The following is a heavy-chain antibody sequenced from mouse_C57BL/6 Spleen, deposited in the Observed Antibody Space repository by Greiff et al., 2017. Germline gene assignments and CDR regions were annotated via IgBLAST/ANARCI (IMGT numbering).Heavy chain of an antibody. CDR3: ARGGYYGNYVGY. V-gene: IGHV5-4*03. Sequence: EVKLVESGGGLVKPGGSLKLSCAASGFTFSSYAMSWVRQTPEKRLEWVATISDGGSYTYYPDNVKGRFTISRDNAKNNLYLQMSHLKSEDTAMYYCARGGYYGNYVGYWGQGTTLTVSS. J-gene: IGHJ2*01. D-gene: IGHD2-1*01. CDR2: ISDGGSYT. CDR1: GFTFSSYA.